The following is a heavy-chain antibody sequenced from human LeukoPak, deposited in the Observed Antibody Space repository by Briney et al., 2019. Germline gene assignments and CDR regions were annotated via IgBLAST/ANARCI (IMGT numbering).Heavy chain of an antibody. V-gene: IGHV4-34*01. CDR2: INHSGST. CDR1: GDSISRGRYY. CDR3: ARFDFWSGYYIFGDRAGDY. J-gene: IGHJ4*02. Sequence: SETLSLTCTVSGDSISRGRYYWSWVRQPPGKGLEWIGEINHSGSTNYNPSLKSRVTISVDTSKNQFSLKLSSVTAADTAVYYCARFDFWSGYYIFGDRAGDYWGQGTLSPSPQ. D-gene: IGHD3-3*01.